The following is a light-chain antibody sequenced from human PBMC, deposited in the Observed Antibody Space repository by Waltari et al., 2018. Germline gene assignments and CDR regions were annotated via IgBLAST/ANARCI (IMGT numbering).Light chain of an antibody. V-gene: IGLV2-14*03. CDR3: DSKSSSSPHV. Sequence: SALTQPASVSGSPGHSIPVSCTGTSSYLSTYNYVSWSQQHPGKAPKLMIYDVSSRPSGVSNRCSGSKSGNTASLTISGLQAEDEADYYCDSKSSSSPHVFGTGTKVTVL. CDR1: SSYLSTYNY. CDR2: DVS. J-gene: IGLJ1*01.